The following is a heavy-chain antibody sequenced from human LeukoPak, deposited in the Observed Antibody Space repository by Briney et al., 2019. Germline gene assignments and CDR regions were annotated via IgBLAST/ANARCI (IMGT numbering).Heavy chain of an antibody. Sequence: GGSLRLSCAASGFTFSNAWMSWVRQAPGKGLEWVGRIKSKTDGGTTDYAAPVKGRFTISRDDSKNTLYLQMNSLKTEDTAVYYCTSDSGIYQFDYWGQGTLVTVSS. V-gene: IGHV3-15*01. CDR3: TSDSGIYQFDY. CDR1: GFTFSNAW. CDR2: IKSKTDGGTT. J-gene: IGHJ4*02. D-gene: IGHD1-26*01.